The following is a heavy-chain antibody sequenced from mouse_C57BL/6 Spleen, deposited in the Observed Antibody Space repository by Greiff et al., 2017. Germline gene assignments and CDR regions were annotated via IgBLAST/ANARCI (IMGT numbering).Heavy chain of an antibody. Sequence: QVQLQQSGAELVKPGASVKLSCKASGYTFTSYWMQWVKQRPGQGLEWIGEIDPSDSYTNYNQKFKGKATLTVDTSSSTAYMQLSSLTSEDSAVYYCARSLGRDCYAMDYWGQGTSVTVSS. D-gene: IGHD4-1*01. V-gene: IGHV1-50*01. CDR1: GYTFTSYW. J-gene: IGHJ4*01. CDR3: ARSLGRDCYAMDY. CDR2: IDPSDSYT.